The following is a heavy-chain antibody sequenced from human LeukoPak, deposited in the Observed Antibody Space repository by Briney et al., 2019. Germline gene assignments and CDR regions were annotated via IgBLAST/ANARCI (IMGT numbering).Heavy chain of an antibody. D-gene: IGHD4-17*01. Sequence: SETLSLTCTVSGASFNNYSCHWIRQPPGKGLEWIGYVYYSGSTDYNPSLKSRVTMSLDTSKNQFSLNLSSVTAADTAVYYCARGPTVTTDYWGQGILVTVSS. J-gene: IGHJ4*02. V-gene: IGHV4-59*01. CDR3: ARGPTVTTDY. CDR1: GASFNNYS. CDR2: VYYSGST.